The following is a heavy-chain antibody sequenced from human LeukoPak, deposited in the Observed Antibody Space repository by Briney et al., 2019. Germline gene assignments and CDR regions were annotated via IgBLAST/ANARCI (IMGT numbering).Heavy chain of an antibody. Sequence: PGGSLRLSCAASGFTFSNAWMSWVRQAPGKGLEWVANIKQDGSEKYYVDSVKGRFTISRDNAKNSLYLQMNSLGAEDTAVYYCARDREQLWSNPYYYYYGMDVWGQGTTVTVSS. CDR3: ARDREQLWSNPYYYYYGMDV. D-gene: IGHD5-18*01. J-gene: IGHJ6*02. CDR1: GFTFSNAW. CDR2: IKQDGSEK. V-gene: IGHV3-7*01.